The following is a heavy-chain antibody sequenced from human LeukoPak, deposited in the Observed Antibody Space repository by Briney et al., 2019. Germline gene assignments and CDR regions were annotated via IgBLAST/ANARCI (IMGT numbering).Heavy chain of an antibody. CDR1: GFTFSNYA. D-gene: IGHD6-19*01. J-gene: IGHJ4*02. V-gene: IGHV3-23*01. Sequence: GGSLTLSCAASGFTFSNYAMGWVRQAPGKGLEWVSTIRDSGAYGFYADSVKGRFTISRDNSNNLVYLQMNNLRGEDTAEYYCAKRARYNSARATDFDCWGQGTQVTVS. CDR2: IRDSGAYG. CDR3: AKRARYNSARATDFDC.